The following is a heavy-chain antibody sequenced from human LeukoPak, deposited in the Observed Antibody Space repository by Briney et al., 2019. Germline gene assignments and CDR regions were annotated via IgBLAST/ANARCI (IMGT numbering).Heavy chain of an antibody. CDR1: GGSFSGYY. J-gene: IGHJ3*02. D-gene: IGHD2-2*01. Sequence: SETLSLTCAVYGGSFSGYYWSWIRQPPGKGLEWIGEINHSGSTNYNPSLKSRVTISVDTSKNQFSLKLSSVTAADTAVYYCARPDSSTSPAAFDIWAKGQWSPSLQ. CDR3: ARPDSSTSPAAFDI. V-gene: IGHV4-34*01. CDR2: INHSGST.